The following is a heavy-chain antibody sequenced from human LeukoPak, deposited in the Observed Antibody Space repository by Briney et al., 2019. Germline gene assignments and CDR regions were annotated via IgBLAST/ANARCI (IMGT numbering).Heavy chain of an antibody. CDR1: GYTFTSYD. V-gene: IGHV1-8*01. D-gene: IGHD3-10*01. CDR2: MNPSSGNT. Sequence: ASVKVSCKASGYTFTSYDINWVRQATGQGLEWMGWMNPSSGNTGYAQKFQGRVTMTRNTSISTAYMELSSLRSEDTAVYYCARGRRGVIILPYYYYYMDVWGKGTTVTVSS. CDR3: ARGRRGVIILPYYYYYMDV. J-gene: IGHJ6*03.